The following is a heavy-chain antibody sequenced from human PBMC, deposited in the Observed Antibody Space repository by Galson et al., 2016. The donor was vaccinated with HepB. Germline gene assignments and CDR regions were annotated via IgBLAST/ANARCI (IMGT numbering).Heavy chain of an antibody. CDR3: ARAHFSTVGCNHPYYFDN. Sequence: SETLSLTCTVSGGSISSSYYWGWIRQPPGKGLEWIGSMYYSGNTYYNPSLKSRVTISVDTSKNQFSLQLSSVTAADTAVYYCARAHFSTVGCNHPYYFDNWGQGPLVAVSS. CDR2: MYYSGNT. CDR1: GGSISSSYY. D-gene: IGHD2/OR15-2a*01. J-gene: IGHJ4*02. V-gene: IGHV4-39*01.